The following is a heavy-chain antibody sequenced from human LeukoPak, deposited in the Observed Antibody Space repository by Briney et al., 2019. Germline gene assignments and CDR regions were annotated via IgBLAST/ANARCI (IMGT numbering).Heavy chain of an antibody. CDR1: GFTFSAFG. CDR2: ISYDGSYE. CDR3: AKEENTAANS. D-gene: IGHD5-18*01. J-gene: IGHJ4*02. V-gene: IGHV3-30*18. Sequence: GGSLSLSCAASGFTFSAFGMHWVRQAPGKGLEWVAVISYDGSYEYFADSVKGQFTISRDNSKNTLYLQINSLRAEDTAMYYCAKEENTAANSWGQGTLVTVSS.